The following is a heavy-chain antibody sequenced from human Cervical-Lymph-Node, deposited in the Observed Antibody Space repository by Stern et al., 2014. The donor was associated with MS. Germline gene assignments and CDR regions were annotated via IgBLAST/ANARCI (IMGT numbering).Heavy chain of an antibody. CDR2: IIGSGGST. D-gene: IGHD2-2*01. CDR1: GFTFSSYA. J-gene: IGHJ4*02. V-gene: IGHV3-23*04. Sequence: EVQLVESGGGLVQPGGSLRLSCAASGFTFSSYAMNWVRQAPGKGLEWVSAIIGSGGSTYYADSVKGRFTISRDNSKNTLYLQMNSLRAEDTAIYYCAKRGYCSSTSCYFDYWGQGTLVTVSS. CDR3: AKRGYCSSTSCYFDY.